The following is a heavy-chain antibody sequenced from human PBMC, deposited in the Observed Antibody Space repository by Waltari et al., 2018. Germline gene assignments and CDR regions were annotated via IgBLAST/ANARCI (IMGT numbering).Heavy chain of an antibody. CDR1: GYSFTNYW. CDR2: IYLRDSDT. D-gene: IGHD5-12*01. CDR3: ARAELVGGYDLYYFDQ. J-gene: IGHJ4*02. Sequence: EVQLVQSGAEVKRPGESLKISCKGPGYSFTNYWIGWVRQMPGKGLEWMGIIYLRDSDTRNSPTSQGQITISADKYNSTAYLQWSSRKASDSTMYYCARAELVGGYDLYYFDQWGQGTLVTVSS. V-gene: IGHV5-51*01.